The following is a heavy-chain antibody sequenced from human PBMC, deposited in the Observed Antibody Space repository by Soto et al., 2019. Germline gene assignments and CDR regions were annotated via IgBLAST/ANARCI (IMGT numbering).Heavy chain of an antibody. CDR1: GFTFSNAW. V-gene: IGHV3-15*01. CDR2: IKSKTDGGTT. D-gene: IGHD2-15*01. Sequence: EVQLVESGGGLVQPGGSLRLSCAASGFTFSNAWMSWVRQAPGKGLEWVGRIKSKTDGGTTDYAAPVKGRFTISRDDSKNTLYLQMNSLKTEDTAVYYCTRGVVVLVAATKYYFDYWGQGTLVTVSS. CDR3: TRGVVVLVAATKYYFDY. J-gene: IGHJ4*02.